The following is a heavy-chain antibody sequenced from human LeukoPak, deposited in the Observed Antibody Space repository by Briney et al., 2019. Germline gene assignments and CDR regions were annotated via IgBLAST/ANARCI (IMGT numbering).Heavy chain of an antibody. J-gene: IGHJ3*02. V-gene: IGHV4-31*03. CDR3: ARGSRILDTGGYSVHAFDI. CDR2: IHYSGNT. CDR1: GGSISSGEYY. Sequence: SETLSLTCSVSGGSISSGEYYWSWIRQHPGRGLEWIGYIHYSGNTYYNPSLKSRITISVDTSRNQLSLKLSSVTAADTAVYFCARGSRILDTGGYSVHAFDIWGQGTIVTVSS. D-gene: IGHD3-22*01.